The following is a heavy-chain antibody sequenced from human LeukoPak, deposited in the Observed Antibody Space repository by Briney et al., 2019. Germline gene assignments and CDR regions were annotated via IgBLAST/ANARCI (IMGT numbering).Heavy chain of an antibody. CDR2: IYPADSYP. Sequence: GESLKISCQASGYRFSNYWIGWVRQMPGKGLEWMGIIYPADSYPKYSPSFQGQVTMSADKSISTAYLQWSSLKASDTAIYYCARGWDGFPYYYDYWGQGTLVTVSS. J-gene: IGHJ4*02. D-gene: IGHD5-24*01. CDR3: ARGWDGFPYYYDY. CDR1: GYRFSNYW. V-gene: IGHV5-51*01.